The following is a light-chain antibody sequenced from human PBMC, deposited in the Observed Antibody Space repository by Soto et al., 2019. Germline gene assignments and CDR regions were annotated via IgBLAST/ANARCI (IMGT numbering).Light chain of an antibody. CDR1: SGSVATSYH. J-gene: IGLJ2*01. V-gene: IGLV8-61*01. Sequence: QAVVTQEPSFSVSPGGTVTLTCGLTSGSVATSYHPSWYQQTPGQAPRTLIYNTNTRSFGVPDRFSGSILGNKAALTITGPQADDEADYYCMLHVGSGISVFGGGTKLTVL. CDR3: MLHVGSGISV. CDR2: NTN.